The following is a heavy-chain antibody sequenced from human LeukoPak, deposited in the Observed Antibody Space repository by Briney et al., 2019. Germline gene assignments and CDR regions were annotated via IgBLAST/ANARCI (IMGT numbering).Heavy chain of an antibody. Sequence: GGSLRLSRAASGFPVSSKYMNLVRPAPREGLDCSAGTYSGGSTDCAVSVTGRYTISRDNSKITLYLQVNSLRAEDAAVYYCATHGQLGGFDYWGQGTLVTVSS. CDR2: TYSGGST. CDR1: GFPVSSKY. V-gene: IGHV3-66*04. J-gene: IGHJ4*02. CDR3: ATHGQLGGFDY. D-gene: IGHD7-27*01.